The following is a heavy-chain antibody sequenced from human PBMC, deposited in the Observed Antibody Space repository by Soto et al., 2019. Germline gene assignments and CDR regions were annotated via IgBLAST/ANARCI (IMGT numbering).Heavy chain of an antibody. CDR2: ISGSGGRS. CDR3: AKAYFVWSSEQPYYFHY. Sequence: EVQLLDSGGGLVQPGGSLRLSCAASGFTFSNYAMTWVRQGPGKGLEWVSGISGSGGRSYYADSVKGRFTISRDNSKSTWYLQMNMLRAEAPAVYYCAKAYFVWSSEQPYYFHYWGQGPLVTVSS. CDR1: GFTFSNYA. D-gene: IGHD3-16*01. J-gene: IGHJ4*02. V-gene: IGHV3-23*01.